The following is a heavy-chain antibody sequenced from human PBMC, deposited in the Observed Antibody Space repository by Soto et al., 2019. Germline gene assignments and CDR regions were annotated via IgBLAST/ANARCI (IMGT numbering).Heavy chain of an antibody. CDR2: IAYDGSNA. CDR1: GFTFRNHA. D-gene: IGHD2-15*01. J-gene: IGHJ6*02. Sequence: QVQLVESGGGVVQPGGSLRLSCAASGFTFRNHAMHWVRQAPGKGLECLAVIAYDGSNAFYRDSVKGRFTVSRDNSKNTLYLHMDSLRFEDTGGYYCARGDREDILVVVGVRPGEYGVDIWGQGTTVTVSS. CDR3: ARGDREDILVVVGVRPGEYGVDI. V-gene: IGHV3-30-3*01.